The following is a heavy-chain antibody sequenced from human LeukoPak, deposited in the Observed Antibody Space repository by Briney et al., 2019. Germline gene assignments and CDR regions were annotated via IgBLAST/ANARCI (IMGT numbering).Heavy chain of an antibody. V-gene: IGHV3-74*01. Sequence: GSLRLSWAASGFPFSRYWMNWVRPAPGKGLVWVSRISTDGTTTNYADPVKGRFTISRDNAKNTLYLQMHSLRAEDTAVYYCVRAWDYWGQGTLVTVSS. CDR3: VRAWDY. CDR1: GFPFSRYW. CDR2: ISTDGTTT. J-gene: IGHJ4*02.